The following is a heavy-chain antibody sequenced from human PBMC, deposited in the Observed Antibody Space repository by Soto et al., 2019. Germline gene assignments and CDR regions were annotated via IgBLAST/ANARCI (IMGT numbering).Heavy chain of an antibody. D-gene: IGHD2-15*01. J-gene: IGHJ5*02. CDR2: IYHNANT. V-gene: IGHV4-4*02. Sequence: EPRSPTGALSGTSISSNRSWSCVRHPPGPGLDWVGEIYHNANTNYKPSPKSRVTIKVDKSKNKFSLKMISVAAADTAIFYCARDTSYCGSSSDGLDTWGPGTLVTVSS. CDR1: GTSISSNRS. CDR3: ARDTSYCGSSSDGLDT.